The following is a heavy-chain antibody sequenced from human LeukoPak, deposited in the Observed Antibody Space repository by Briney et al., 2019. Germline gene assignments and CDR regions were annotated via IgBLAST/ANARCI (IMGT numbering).Heavy chain of an antibody. V-gene: IGHV4-34*09. CDR1: GGSFSGYY. J-gene: IGHJ3*02. Sequence: SETLSLTCAVYGGSFSGYYWSWIRQPPGKGLEWIGEINHSGSTNYNPSLKSRVTISVDTSKNQFSLKLSSVTAADTAVYYCARGEADTIFGVVILDAFDIWGQGTTVTVSS. D-gene: IGHD3-3*01. CDR2: INHSGST. CDR3: ARGEADTIFGVVILDAFDI.